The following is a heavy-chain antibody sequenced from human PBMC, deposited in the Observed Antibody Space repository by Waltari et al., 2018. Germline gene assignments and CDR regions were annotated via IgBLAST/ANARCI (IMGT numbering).Heavy chain of an antibody. D-gene: IGHD2-2*01. Sequence: EVQLLESGGGLVQPGGSLRPSCAASGLPFSRYDMSWVGEAPGKGLEWVSVIYSGGSTYYADSVKGRFTISRDNSKNTLYLQMNSLRAEDTAVYYCAKDGCSSTSCPDDYYMDVWGKGTTVTVSS. V-gene: IGHV3-23*03. J-gene: IGHJ6*03. CDR1: GLPFSRYD. CDR2: IYSGGST. CDR3: AKDGCSSTSCPDDYYMDV.